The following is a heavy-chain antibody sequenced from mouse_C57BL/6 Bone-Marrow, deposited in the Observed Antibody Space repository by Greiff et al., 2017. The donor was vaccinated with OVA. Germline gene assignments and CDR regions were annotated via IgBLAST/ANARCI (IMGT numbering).Heavy chain of an antibody. Sequence: VQLQQPGAELVRPGTSVKLSCKASGYTFTSYWMHWVKQRPGQGLEWIGVIDPSDSYTNYNQKFKGKATLTVDTSSSTAYMQLSSLTSEDSAVYYCARDYGSSRYYFDYWGQGTTLTVSS. CDR1: GYTFTSYW. CDR2: IDPSDSYT. CDR3: ARDYGSSRYYFDY. J-gene: IGHJ2*01. V-gene: IGHV1-59*01. D-gene: IGHD1-1*01.